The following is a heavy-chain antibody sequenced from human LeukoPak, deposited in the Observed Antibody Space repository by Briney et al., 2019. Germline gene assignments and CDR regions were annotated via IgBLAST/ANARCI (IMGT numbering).Heavy chain of an antibody. Sequence: ESGPALVKPTQTLTLTCTFSGFSLSTSGMCVSWIRQPPGKALEWLARIDWDDDKYYSTSLKTRLTTSKDTSKNRVVLTMTNMDPVDTATYYCARNPYTAMVEYYFDYWGQGTLVTVSS. D-gene: IGHD5-18*01. V-gene: IGHV2-70*11. J-gene: IGHJ4*02. CDR2: IDWDDDK. CDR1: GFSLSTSGMC. CDR3: ARNPYTAMVEYYFDY.